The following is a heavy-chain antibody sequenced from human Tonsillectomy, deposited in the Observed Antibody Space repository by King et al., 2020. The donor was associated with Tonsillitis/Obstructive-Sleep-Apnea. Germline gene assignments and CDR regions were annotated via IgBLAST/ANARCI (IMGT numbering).Heavy chain of an antibody. CDR1: GGSISSSY. CDR3: ARSWLQYSSSFYFFDC. Sequence: VQLQESGPGLVKPSETLSLTCTVSGGSISSSYWSWIRQPPGKGLEWIGYIYYSGSTSYNPSLNSRVTMSVDTSKNQFSLKLSSVTAADTAVYYCARSWLQYSSSFYFFDCWGQGTLVTVSS. D-gene: IGHD6-6*01. J-gene: IGHJ4*02. V-gene: IGHV4-59*08. CDR2: IYYSGST.